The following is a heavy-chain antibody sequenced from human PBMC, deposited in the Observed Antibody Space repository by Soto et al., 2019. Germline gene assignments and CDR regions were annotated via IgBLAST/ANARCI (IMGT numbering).Heavy chain of an antibody. D-gene: IGHD1-1*01. J-gene: IGHJ6*02. Sequence: SGPTLVNPTQTLTLTCTFSGFSLSTSGMCVSWIRQPPGKAPEWLALIDWDDDKYYSTSLKTRLTISKDTSKNQVVLTMTNMDPVDTATYYCARVNGTRYYYGMDVWGQGTMVTVYS. V-gene: IGHV2-70*01. CDR1: GFSLSTSGMC. CDR2: IDWDDDK. CDR3: ARVNGTRYYYGMDV.